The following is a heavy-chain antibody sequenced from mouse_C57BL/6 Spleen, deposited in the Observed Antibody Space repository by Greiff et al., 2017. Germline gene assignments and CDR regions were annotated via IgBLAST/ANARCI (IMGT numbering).Heavy chain of an antibody. Sequence: VKLVESGPELVKPGASVKISCKASGYAFSSSWMNWVKQRPGKGLEWIGRIYPGDGDTNYNGKFKGKATLTADKSSSTAYMQLSSLTSEDSAVYFCARGGWDDYAMDYWGQGTSVTVSS. CDR1: GYAFSSSW. CDR2: IYPGDGDT. V-gene: IGHV1-82*01. J-gene: IGHJ4*01. D-gene: IGHD4-1*01. CDR3: ARGGWDDYAMDY.